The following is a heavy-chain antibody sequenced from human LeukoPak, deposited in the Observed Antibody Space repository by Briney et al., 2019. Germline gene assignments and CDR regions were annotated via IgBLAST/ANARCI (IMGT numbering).Heavy chain of an antibody. J-gene: IGHJ4*02. Sequence: GGSLRLSCAASGFKFSTYSMSWVRQAPGKGLEWISYISSSGTTIKYADSVKGRFTISRDNAKSSLFLQMSSLRAEDTDIYYCARDNPHRDWGQGTLVTVSS. CDR1: GFKFSTYS. V-gene: IGHV3-48*04. CDR2: ISSSGTTI. CDR3: ARDNPHRD.